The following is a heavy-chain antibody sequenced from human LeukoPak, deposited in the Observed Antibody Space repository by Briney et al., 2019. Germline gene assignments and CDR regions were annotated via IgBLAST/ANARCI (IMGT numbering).Heavy chain of an antibody. CDR3: ARGPVVGGSCCVFDY. Sequence: SETLSLTCTVSGGSISSSSYYWGWIRQPPGKGLEWIGSIYYSGSTSYNPSLKSRVTISVDTSKNQFSLKLSSVTAADTAVYYCARGPVVGGSCCVFDYWGQGTLVTVSS. CDR1: GGSISSSSYY. J-gene: IGHJ4*02. CDR2: IYYSGST. D-gene: IGHD2-15*01. V-gene: IGHV4-39*01.